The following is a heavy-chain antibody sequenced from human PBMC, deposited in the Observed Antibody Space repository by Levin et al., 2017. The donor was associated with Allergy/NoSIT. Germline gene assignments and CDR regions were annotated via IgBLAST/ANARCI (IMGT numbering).Heavy chain of an antibody. V-gene: IGHV1-2*02. CDR2: INPHSGDT. J-gene: IGHJ4*02. CDR3: ARDLYNDDSVFGY. Sequence: GESLKISCKASRYIFSDYFIHWVRQAPGQGLEWMGWINPHSGDTTYAQEFQGRVTMTRDTSLSTAYMELTRLTSDDTAVYYCARDLYNDDSVFGYWGQGTLVNVFS. CDR1: RYIFSDYF. D-gene: IGHD3-22*01.